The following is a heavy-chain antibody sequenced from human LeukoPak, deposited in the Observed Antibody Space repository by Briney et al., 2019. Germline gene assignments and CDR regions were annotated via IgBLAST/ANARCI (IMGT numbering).Heavy chain of an antibody. Sequence: GGSLRLSCAASGFSFSSYWMSWVRQAPGKGLEWMANIKEDGSEKNYVDSVKGRFTISRDNAKNSLYLQMNSLRAEDTAVYYRARKDSSPRTFDYWGQGTLVTVSS. CDR3: ARKDSSPRTFDY. V-gene: IGHV3-7*01. CDR1: GFSFSSYW. J-gene: IGHJ4*02. D-gene: IGHD3-22*01. CDR2: IKEDGSEK.